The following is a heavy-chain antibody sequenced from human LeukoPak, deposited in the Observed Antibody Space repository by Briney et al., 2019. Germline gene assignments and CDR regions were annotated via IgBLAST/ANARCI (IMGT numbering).Heavy chain of an antibody. V-gene: IGHV3-30*18. CDR2: ISYDGSNK. D-gene: IGHD4-23*01. CDR1: GFTFSSYW. J-gene: IGHJ4*02. Sequence: PGGSLRLSCAASGFTFSSYWMSWVRQAPGKGLEWVAVISYDGSNKYYADSVKGRFTISRDNSKNTLYLQMYSLRAEDTAVYYCAKDDYGGNSYWGQGTLVTVSS. CDR3: AKDDYGGNSY.